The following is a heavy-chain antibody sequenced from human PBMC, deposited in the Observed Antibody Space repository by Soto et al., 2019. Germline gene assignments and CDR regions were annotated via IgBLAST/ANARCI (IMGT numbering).Heavy chain of an antibody. D-gene: IGHD6-25*01. CDR2: ISYDGSNK. CDR1: GFTFSSYG. V-gene: IGHV3-30*03. J-gene: IGHJ6*02. CDR3: ATDSGHGMDV. Sequence: QVHLVESGGGVVQPGRSRRLSCAASGFTFSSYGMHWVRQAPGKGLEWVAVISYDGSNKYYADSVKGRFTISRDNSKNPLYLQMNSVRAEDTAVYYCATDSGHGMDVWGQGTTVTVSS.